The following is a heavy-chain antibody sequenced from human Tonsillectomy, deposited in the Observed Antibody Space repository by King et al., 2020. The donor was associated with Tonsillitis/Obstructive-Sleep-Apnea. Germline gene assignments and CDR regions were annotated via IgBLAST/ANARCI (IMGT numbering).Heavy chain of an antibody. Sequence: VQLVESGGGLVQPGGSLRLSCAASGFTFSSYEMNWVRQAPGKGLEWVSYISSSGSTIYYADSVKGRFTISRDNAKNSLYLQMNSLRAEDTAVYYFARXLXXXSTVTPYYFXYWGXGTLVTVSS. CDR2: ISSSGSTI. V-gene: IGHV3-48*03. D-gene: IGHD4-17*01. CDR1: GFTFSSYE. J-gene: IGHJ4*01. CDR3: ARXLXXXSTVTPYYFXY.